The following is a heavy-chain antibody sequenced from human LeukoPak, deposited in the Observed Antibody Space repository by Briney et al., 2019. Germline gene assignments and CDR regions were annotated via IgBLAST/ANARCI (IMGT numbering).Heavy chain of an antibody. CDR1: GFSFTDYP. Sequence: GGSLRLSCATSGFSFTDYPMNWVRQAPGKGLEWISNIHTTAEGAKYAYYADSVKGRVTISRDDGKNTLYLHMNSLRDDDTAVYYCATDQRYAFDYWGQGILVTVSS. CDR3: ATDQRYAFDY. CDR2: IHTTAEGAKYA. D-gene: IGHD3-9*01. J-gene: IGHJ4*02. V-gene: IGHV3-48*02.